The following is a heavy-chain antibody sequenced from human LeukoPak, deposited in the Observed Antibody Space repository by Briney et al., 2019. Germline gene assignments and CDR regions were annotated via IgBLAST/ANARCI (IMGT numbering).Heavy chain of an antibody. J-gene: IGHJ4*02. CDR2: IYYSGST. CDR3: ARTTPPIIGYYYFDY. V-gene: IGHV4-59*08. D-gene: IGHD6-13*01. CDR1: GGSISSYY. Sequence: PSETLSLTCTVSGGSISSYYWSWIRQPPGKGLEWIGYIYYSGSTNYNPSLKSRVTISVDTSKNQFSLKLSSVTAADTAVYYCARTTPPIIGYYYFDYWGQGTLVTVSS.